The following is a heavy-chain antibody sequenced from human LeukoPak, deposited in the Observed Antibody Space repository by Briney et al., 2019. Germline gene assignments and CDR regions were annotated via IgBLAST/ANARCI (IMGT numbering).Heavy chain of an antibody. J-gene: IGHJ5*02. Sequence: ASVKVSCKASGYTFTSYYMHWVRQAPGQGLEWMGIINPSGGSTSYAQKFQVRVTMTRDTSTSTVYMELSSLRSEDTAVYYCARGSKDCGGDCYSGPNWFDPWGQGTLVTVSS. D-gene: IGHD2-21*01. CDR2: INPSGGST. V-gene: IGHV1-46*03. CDR3: ARGSKDCGGDCYSGPNWFDP. CDR1: GYTFTSYY.